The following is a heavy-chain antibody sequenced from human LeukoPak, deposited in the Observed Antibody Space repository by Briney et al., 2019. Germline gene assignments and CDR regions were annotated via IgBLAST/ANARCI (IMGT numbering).Heavy chain of an antibody. CDR2: ISSNGGST. CDR3: ARGGVAAAGTGYFDY. J-gene: IGHJ4*02. CDR1: GFTFSSYA. Sequence: PGGSLRLSCAASGFTFSSYAMHWVRQAPGKGLEYVSAISSNGGSTYYANSVKGRFTISRDNSKNTLYLQMGSLRAEDMAVYYCARGGVAAAGTGYFDYGGQGTLVTVSS. V-gene: IGHV3-64*01. D-gene: IGHD6-13*01.